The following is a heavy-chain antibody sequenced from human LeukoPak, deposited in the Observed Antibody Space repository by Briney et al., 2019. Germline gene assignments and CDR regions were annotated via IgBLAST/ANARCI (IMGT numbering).Heavy chain of an antibody. CDR2: INHSGST. J-gene: IGHJ4*02. D-gene: IGHD1-26*01. Sequence: PSETLSLTCAVYGGSFSAYYWTWIRQPPGKGLEWIGEINHSGSTNYNPSLKSRVTISVDTSKNQFSLKLSSVTAADTAVYYCARGPNIVGATKDDYWGQGTLVTVSS. V-gene: IGHV4-34*01. CDR1: GGSFSAYY. CDR3: ARGPNIVGATKDDY.